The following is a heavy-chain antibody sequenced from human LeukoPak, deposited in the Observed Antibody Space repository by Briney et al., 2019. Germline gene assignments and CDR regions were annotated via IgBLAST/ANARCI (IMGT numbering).Heavy chain of an antibody. CDR1: GFTFSSYA. V-gene: IGHV3-23*01. CDR2: ISGSGGST. D-gene: IGHD5-18*01. Sequence: PGGSLRLSCAASGFTFSSYAMSWVRQAPGKGLEWVSAISGSGGSTYYADSVKGRFTISRDNSKNTLYLQMNSLRAEDTAVYYCAKDAGTAMVTGLPSPFDYWGQGTLVTVSS. CDR3: AKDAGTAMVTGLPSPFDY. J-gene: IGHJ4*02.